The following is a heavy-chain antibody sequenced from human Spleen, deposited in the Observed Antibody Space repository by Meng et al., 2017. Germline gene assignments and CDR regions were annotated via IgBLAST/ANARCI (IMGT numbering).Heavy chain of an antibody. J-gene: IGHJ4*02. CDR2: IIPVFGTT. Sequence: QVQLVQSGAEVKKPGSSVKVSCKASGDTFSNFAISWVRQAPGQGLEWMGGIIPVFGTTNYAQKFQGRVVITADESTSIAYMELSSLRSEDTAVYYCARTFYYDTIGYYYFDFWGQGTLVTVSS. CDR3: ARTFYYDTIGYYYFDF. D-gene: IGHD3-22*01. V-gene: IGHV1-69*01. CDR1: GDTFSNFA.